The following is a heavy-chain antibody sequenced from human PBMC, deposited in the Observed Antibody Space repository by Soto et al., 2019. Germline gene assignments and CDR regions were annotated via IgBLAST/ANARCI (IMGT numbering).Heavy chain of an antibody. CDR3: ARAGGSGWYGNYFDY. Sequence: QVQLVQSGAEVKKPGSSVKVSCKASGGTFSSYTISWVRQAPGQGLEWMGRIMPILGIANYAQKFQGRVTITADKSTSTAYMELSSLRSEDTAVYYCARAGGSGWYGNYFDYWGQGTLVTVSS. V-gene: IGHV1-69*02. D-gene: IGHD6-19*01. CDR1: GGTFSSYT. J-gene: IGHJ4*02. CDR2: IMPILGIA.